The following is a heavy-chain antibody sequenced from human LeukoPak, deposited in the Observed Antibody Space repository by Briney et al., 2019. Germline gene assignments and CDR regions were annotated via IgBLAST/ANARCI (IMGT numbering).Heavy chain of an antibody. CDR3: ARGIRTGMATTPYYFDY. J-gene: IGHJ4*02. V-gene: IGHV4-61*02. D-gene: IGHD5-24*01. Sequence: SQTLSLTCAVSGGSISSGGYSWSWIRQPPGKGLEWIGRIYTSGSTNYNPSLKSRVTMSVDTSKNQFSLKLSSVTAADTAVYYCARGIRTGMATTPYYFDYWGQGTLVTVSS. CDR2: IYTSGST. CDR1: GGSISSGGYS.